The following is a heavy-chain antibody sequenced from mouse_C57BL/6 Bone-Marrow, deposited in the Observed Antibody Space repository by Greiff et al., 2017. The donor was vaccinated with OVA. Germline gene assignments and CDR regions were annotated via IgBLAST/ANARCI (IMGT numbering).Heavy chain of an antibody. CDR2: IYPGSGGT. CDR1: GYTFTSYW. Sequence: VQLQQPGAELVKPGASVKMSCKASGYTFTSYWITWVKQRPGQGLEWIGDIYPGSGGTNYNEKFKSKATLTVDTSSSTAYMQLSSLTSEDSAVYYCARAGITTVEGDFAMDYWGQGTSVTVSS. D-gene: IGHD1-1*01. J-gene: IGHJ4*01. V-gene: IGHV1-55*01. CDR3: ARAGITTVEGDFAMDY.